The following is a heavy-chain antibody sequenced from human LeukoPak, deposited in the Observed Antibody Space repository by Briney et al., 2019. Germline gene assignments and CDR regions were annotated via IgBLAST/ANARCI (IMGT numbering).Heavy chain of an antibody. D-gene: IGHD1-26*01. CDR1: GFTFNKYD. CDR3: AKEIVGATGY. CDR2: IGTTGDT. V-gene: IGHV3-13*01. Sequence: QAGGSLRLSCAASGFTFNKYDMHWVRQRTGKGLEWVSVIGTTGDTFYSDSVKGRFTISRENPETSLNLQMNSLRAEDTAVYYCAKEIVGATGYWGQGTLVTVSS. J-gene: IGHJ4*02.